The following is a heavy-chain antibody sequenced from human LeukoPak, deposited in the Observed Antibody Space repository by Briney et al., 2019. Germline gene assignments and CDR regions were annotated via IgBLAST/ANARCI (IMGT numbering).Heavy chain of an antibody. CDR1: SGSISSYY. CDR3: ARGLYYDILTGYYPFDY. J-gene: IGHJ4*02. V-gene: IGHV4-59*01. CDR2: IYYSGST. Sequence: SETLSLNCTVYSGSISSYYWSWLRQPPGKGLEWIGYIYYSGSTNYNPSLKSRVTISVDTSKKQFSLKLSSVTAADTAVYYSARGLYYDILTGYYPFDYWGQGTLVTVSS. D-gene: IGHD3-9*01.